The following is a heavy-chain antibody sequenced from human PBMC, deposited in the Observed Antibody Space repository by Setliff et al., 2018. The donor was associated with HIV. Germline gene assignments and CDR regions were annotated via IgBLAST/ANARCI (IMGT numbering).Heavy chain of an antibody. CDR3: ARLDCSSSSGFVDY. CDR1: GGSISRYY. J-gene: IGHJ4*02. D-gene: IGHD2-2*01. V-gene: IGHV4-4*07. Sequence: SETLSLTCTVSGGSISRYYWSWIRQPAGKGLEWIGRIYPSGNINYNPSLKSRLTMSIDTSKNQFSLKLSSVTATDTAVYYCARLDCSSSSGFVDYWGQGTLVTVSS. CDR2: IYPSGNI.